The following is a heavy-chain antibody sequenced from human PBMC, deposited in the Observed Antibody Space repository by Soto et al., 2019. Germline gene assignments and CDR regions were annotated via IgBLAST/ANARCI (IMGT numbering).Heavy chain of an antibody. CDR1: GFTFSIYS. Sequence: GGSLRLSCAASGFTFSIYSMNWVRHAPGKGLEWVSSISSSSSYIYYADSVKGRFTISRDNAKNSLYLQMNSLRAEDTAVYYCARGRRLRLGELSLSSWFDPWGQGTLVTVSS. V-gene: IGHV3-21*01. D-gene: IGHD3-16*02. CDR3: ARGRRLRLGELSLSSWFDP. J-gene: IGHJ5*02. CDR2: ISSSSSYI.